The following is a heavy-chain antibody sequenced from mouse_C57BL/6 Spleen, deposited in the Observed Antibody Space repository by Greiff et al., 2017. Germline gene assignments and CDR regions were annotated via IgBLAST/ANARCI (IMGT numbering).Heavy chain of an antibody. CDR1: GYTFTSYW. CDR2: IDPSDSET. Sequence: VQLQQPGAELVRPGSSVKLSCKASGYTFTSYWMHWVKQRPIQGLEWIGNIDPSDSETHYNQKFKDKATLAVDKSSSTAYMQLSSLTSEDSAVYYCALIYYDYDAWFAYWGQGTLVTVSA. D-gene: IGHD2-4*01. V-gene: IGHV1-52*01. J-gene: IGHJ3*01. CDR3: ALIYYDYDAWFAY.